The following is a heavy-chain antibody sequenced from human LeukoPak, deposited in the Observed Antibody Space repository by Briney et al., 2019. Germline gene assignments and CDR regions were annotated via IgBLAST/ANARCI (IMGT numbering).Heavy chain of an antibody. CDR3: AKGAYDYIEMGYFDY. V-gene: IGHV3-23*01. J-gene: IGHJ4*02. D-gene: IGHD5-12*01. Sequence: GGSLRRSCAASGFSISNSAMSWVRQAPGKGLEWVSLIVASSGSTFYADSVKGRFTISRDSSKNTLYLQMNSLRAEDMAVYYCAKGAYDYIEMGYFDYWGQGTLVTVSS. CDR2: IVASSGST. CDR1: GFSISNSA.